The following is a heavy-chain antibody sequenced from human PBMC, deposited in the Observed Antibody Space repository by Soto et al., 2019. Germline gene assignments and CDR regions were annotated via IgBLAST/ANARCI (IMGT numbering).Heavy chain of an antibody. Sequence: QVQLVQSGAEVKKPGASVKVSCKASGYTFTSYYIHWVRQAPGQGLEWMGIINPSTDYTSYAQKFQGRVTMTRDTSTSTVYMELSSLRSEDTAVYYCVRDGRAVAGNRYFFDYWGQGILVTVSS. CDR2: INPSTDYT. CDR3: VRDGRAVAGNRYFFDY. J-gene: IGHJ4*02. V-gene: IGHV1-46*01. D-gene: IGHD6-19*01. CDR1: GYTFTSYY.